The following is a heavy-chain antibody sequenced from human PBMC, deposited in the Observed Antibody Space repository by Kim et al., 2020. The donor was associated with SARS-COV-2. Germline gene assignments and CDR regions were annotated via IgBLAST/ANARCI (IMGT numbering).Heavy chain of an antibody. Sequence: ASVKVSCKASGYTFTSYGISWVRQAPGQGLEWMGWISAYNGNTNYAQKLQGRVTMTTDTSTSTAYMELRSLRSDDTAVYYCARDTPLITMIAGAVYWGQGTLVTVSS. V-gene: IGHV1-18*01. CDR2: ISAYNGNT. CDR1: GYTFTSYG. J-gene: IGHJ4*02. D-gene: IGHD3-22*01. CDR3: ARDTPLITMIAGAVY.